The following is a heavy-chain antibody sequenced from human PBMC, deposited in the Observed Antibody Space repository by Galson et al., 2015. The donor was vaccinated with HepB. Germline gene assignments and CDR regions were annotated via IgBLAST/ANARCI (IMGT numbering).Heavy chain of an antibody. CDR3: AKDHPSSCWPAFDY. Sequence: LRLSCAVSGFSVDSRAMSWVRQAPGKSLEWLSSISNNAGKTYYAGSVRGRFTISRDESTNSVFLQMDSLRADDTAVYYCAKDHPSSCWPAFDYWSQGALVIVSS. CDR1: GFSVDSRA. CDR2: ISNNAGKT. D-gene: IGHD6-19*01. V-gene: IGHV3-23*01. J-gene: IGHJ4*02.